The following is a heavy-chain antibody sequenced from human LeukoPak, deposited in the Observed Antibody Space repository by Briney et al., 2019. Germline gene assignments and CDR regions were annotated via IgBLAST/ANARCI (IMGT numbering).Heavy chain of an antibody. CDR3: ARALRPHYYDSSGYYYERFDY. D-gene: IGHD3-22*01. J-gene: IGHJ4*02. Sequence: ASVKVSCKASGYTFTSYYMHWVRQAPGQGLEWIGIINPSGGSTSYAQKFQGRVTMTRDTSTSTVYMELSSLRSEDTAVYYCARALRPHYYDSSGYYYERFDYWGQGTLVTVSS. V-gene: IGHV1-46*01. CDR1: GYTFTSYY. CDR2: INPSGGST.